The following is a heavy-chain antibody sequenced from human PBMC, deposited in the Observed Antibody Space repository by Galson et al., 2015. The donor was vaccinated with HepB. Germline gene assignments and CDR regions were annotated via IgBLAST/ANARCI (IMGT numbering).Heavy chain of an antibody. V-gene: IGHV1-8*01. CDR1: GYTFTSYD. CDR2: MNPNSGNT. D-gene: IGHD3-16*02. Sequence: SVKVSCKASGYTFTSYDINWVRQATGQGLEWMGWMNPNSGNTGYAQKFQGRVTMTRNTSISTAYMELSSLRSEDTAVYYCARAEVIIPWTYYYYGMDVWGQGTTVTVSS. J-gene: IGHJ6*02. CDR3: ARAEVIIPWTYYYYGMDV.